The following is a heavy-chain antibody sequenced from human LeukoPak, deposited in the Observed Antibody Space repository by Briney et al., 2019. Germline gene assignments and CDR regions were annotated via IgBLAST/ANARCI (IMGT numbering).Heavy chain of an antibody. J-gene: IGHJ4*02. CDR3: ARAGFVGVAFDY. CDR2: IKQDGSEK. D-gene: IGHD3-3*01. V-gene: IGHV3-7*03. CDR1: GFSFSRYG. Sequence: GGSLRLSCEASGFSFSRYGMHWVRQAPGKGLEWVANIKQDGSEKYYVDSVKGRFTISRDNAKNSLYLQMNSLRAEDTAVYYCARAGFVGVAFDYWGQGTLVTVSS.